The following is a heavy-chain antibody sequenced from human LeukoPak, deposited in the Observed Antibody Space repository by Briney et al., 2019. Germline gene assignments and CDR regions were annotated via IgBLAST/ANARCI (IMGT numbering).Heavy chain of an antibody. CDR3: SKATGPNSFRYIEY. Sequence: PGGSLRLSCAASGFTFSSYSMNWVRQAPGKGLEWVSSISSSSSYIYYTDSVKGRFTISRDNSNNTLYLQMNTLRADDTAVYYCSKATGPNSFRYIEYWGQGTLVTVSS. D-gene: IGHD1-14*01. CDR1: GFTFSSYS. CDR2: ISSSSSYI. J-gene: IGHJ4*02. V-gene: IGHV3-21*04.